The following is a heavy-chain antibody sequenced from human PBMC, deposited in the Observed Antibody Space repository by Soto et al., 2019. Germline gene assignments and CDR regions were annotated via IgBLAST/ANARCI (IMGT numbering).Heavy chain of an antibody. CDR3: AKAPSRYQQLLWYFDY. D-gene: IGHD2-2*01. CDR1: EFTFSGYA. J-gene: IGHJ4*02. Sequence: EVQLLGSGGGSVHPGGSLRLSCEASEFTFSGYAMTWVRQAPGKGLEWVSAITGTGSNTYYAESVKGRFTISRDNSKNTLYLQMDSLRADDTAVYYCAKAPSRYQQLLWYFDYWGQGTPVTVS. CDR2: ITGTGSNT. V-gene: IGHV3-23*01.